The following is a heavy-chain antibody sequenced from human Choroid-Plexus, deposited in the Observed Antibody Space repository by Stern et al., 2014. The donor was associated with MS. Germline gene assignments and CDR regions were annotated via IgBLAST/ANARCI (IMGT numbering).Heavy chain of an antibody. CDR1: GFSFSSFG. D-gene: IGHD2/OR15-2a*01. V-gene: IGHV3-30*18. CDR3: AKDRQYLTFXXDF. CDR2: ISYDGSK. Sequence: VQLEESGGGVVQPGRPLRLSCAASGFSFSSFGMHWVRQAPGKGLEWVALISYDGSKDYADSVKGRFTISRDNSKNTLYMQMNSLRAEDTAVYYCAKDRQYLTFXXDFWGQGSLVTVSS. J-gene: IGHJ4*02.